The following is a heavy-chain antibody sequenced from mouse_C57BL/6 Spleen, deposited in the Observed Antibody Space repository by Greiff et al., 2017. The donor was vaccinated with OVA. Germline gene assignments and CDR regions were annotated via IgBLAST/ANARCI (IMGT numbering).Heavy chain of an antibody. CDR2: ISYDGSN. CDR1: GYSITSGYY. D-gene: IGHD4-1*01. J-gene: IGHJ2*01. V-gene: IGHV3-6*01. CDR3: ARDKLGRGYFDY. Sequence: EVQLVESGPGLVKPSQSLSLTCSVTGYSITSGYYWNWIRQFPGNKLEWMGYISYDGSNNYNPSLKNRISITRDTSKNQFFLKLNSVTTEDTATYYCARDKLGRGYFDYWGQGTTLTVSS.